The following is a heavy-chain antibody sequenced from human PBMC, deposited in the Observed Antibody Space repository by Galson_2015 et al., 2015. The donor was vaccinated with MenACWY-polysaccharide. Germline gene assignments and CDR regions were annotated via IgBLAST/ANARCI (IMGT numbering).Heavy chain of an antibody. CDR3: AREFTADGSSWYYWYFDL. CDR2: IGTGGDT. D-gene: IGHD6-13*01. J-gene: IGHJ2*01. V-gene: IGHV3-13*01. Sequence: SLRLSCAASGSTFSNFDMHWVRHVIGKGLERVAAIGTGGDTYYSGSVKGRFTISRENAKISLYLQMNILRAGDTAVYYCAREFTADGSSWYYWYFDLWGRGTLVPVSS. CDR1: GSTFSNFD.